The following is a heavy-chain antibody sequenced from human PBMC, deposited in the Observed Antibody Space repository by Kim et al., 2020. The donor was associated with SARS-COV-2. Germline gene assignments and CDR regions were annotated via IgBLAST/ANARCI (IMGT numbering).Heavy chain of an antibody. D-gene: IGHD2-15*01. CDR1: GFTFSDYY. J-gene: IGHJ4*02. V-gene: IGHV3-23*01. CDR3: AKFLVAAKYYFDY. Sequence: GGSLRLSCAASGFTFSDYYMSWIRQAPGKGLEWVSAISGSGGSTYYADSVKGRFTISRDNSKNTLYLQMNSLRAEDTAVYYCAKFLVAAKYYFDYWGQGTLVTVSS. CDR2: ISGSGGST.